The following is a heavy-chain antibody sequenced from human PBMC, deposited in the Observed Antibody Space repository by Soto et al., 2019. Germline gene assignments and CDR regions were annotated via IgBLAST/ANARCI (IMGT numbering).Heavy chain of an antibody. CDR2: IIPIFGTA. CDR1: GGTFSSYA. J-gene: IGHJ6*02. D-gene: IGHD2-2*02. V-gene: IGHV1-69*01. Sequence: KVSCKASGGTFSSYAISWVRQAPGQGLEWMGGIIPIFGTANYAQKFQGRVTITADESTSTAYMELSSLRSEDTAVYYCASSYIVVVPAAIEVGGKPFVDYGMDVWGQGTTVTVSS. CDR3: ASSYIVVVPAAIEVGGKPFVDYGMDV.